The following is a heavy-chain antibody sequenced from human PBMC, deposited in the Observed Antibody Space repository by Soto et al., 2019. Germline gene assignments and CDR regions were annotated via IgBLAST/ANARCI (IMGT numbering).Heavy chain of an antibody. CDR1: GFTVSSNY. J-gene: IGHJ6*02. CDR3: ARVVSYYDYAMDV. CDR2: TYSGGRT. V-gene: IGHV3-53*01. Sequence: ESGGGLIQPGGSLRLSCAATGFTVSSNYMNWVRQAPGKGLEWVSVTYSGGRTYYADSVKGRFTVSRDSSKNTLYLQMNSLRAEDTAVYYCARVVSYYDYAMDVWGQGTTVTVSS.